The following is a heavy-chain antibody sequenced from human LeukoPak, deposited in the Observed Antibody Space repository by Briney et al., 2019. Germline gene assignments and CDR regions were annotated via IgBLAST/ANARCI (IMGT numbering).Heavy chain of an antibody. J-gene: IGHJ4*02. CDR3: ARDLGLTGDLFDY. CDR2: INLNSGGT. D-gene: IGHD7-27*01. Sequence: ASVKVSCTASGYTFTGHYIHWVRQAPGQGLEWMGWINLNSGGTKYAQKFQGRVTMTRDTSISTAYMEMTGLTSDDTAVYYCARDLGLTGDLFDYWGQGTLVTVSS. V-gene: IGHV1-2*02. CDR1: GYTFTGHY.